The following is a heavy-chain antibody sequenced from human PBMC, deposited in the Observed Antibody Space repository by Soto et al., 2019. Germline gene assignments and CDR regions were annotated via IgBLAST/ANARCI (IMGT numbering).Heavy chain of an antibody. CDR2: SKNKAGSYTT. J-gene: IGHJ4*02. V-gene: IGHV3-72*01. Sequence: EVQLVESGGGLVQPGGSLRLSCAASGFTFSDHYMDWVRQAPGKGLEWVGRSKNKAGSYTTEYAASGKGRFTISSDGSKNTLFLQMNSLKTEYTAGYYCTVWGSGNDFGAAWGQGILVTVSS. CDR1: GFTFSDHY. CDR3: TVWGSGNDFGAA. D-gene: IGHD3-10*01.